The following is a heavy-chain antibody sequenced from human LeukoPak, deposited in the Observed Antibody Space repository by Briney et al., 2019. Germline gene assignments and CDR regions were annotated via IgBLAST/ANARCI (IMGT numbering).Heavy chain of an antibody. D-gene: IGHD3-10*01. CDR3: ARAYGSGSYTLLFFDY. CDR2: MNHRGGST. CDR1: GYTFTSYY. J-gene: IGHJ4*02. Sequence: ASVKVACKASGYTFTSYYMYWVRQAPGQGLEWMGIMNHRGGSTSYAQKFQGRVTMTRDTSTSTVYMELSSLRSEDTAVYYCARAYGSGSYTLLFFDYWGQGTLVTVSS. V-gene: IGHV1-46*01.